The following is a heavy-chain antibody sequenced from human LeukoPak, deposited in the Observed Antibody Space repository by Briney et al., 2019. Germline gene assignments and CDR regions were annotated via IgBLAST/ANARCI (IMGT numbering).Heavy chain of an antibody. CDR1: GGSISSGDYY. CDR2: IYYSGST. J-gene: IGHJ4*02. D-gene: IGHD5-18*01. Sequence: PSETLSLTCTVSGGSISSGDYYWSWIRQPPGKGLEWIGYIYYSGSTYYNPSLKSRVTISVDTSKNQFSLKLSSVTAADTVVYYCARGGYSYGSFDYWGQGTLVTVSS. V-gene: IGHV4-30-4*01. CDR3: ARGGYSYGSFDY.